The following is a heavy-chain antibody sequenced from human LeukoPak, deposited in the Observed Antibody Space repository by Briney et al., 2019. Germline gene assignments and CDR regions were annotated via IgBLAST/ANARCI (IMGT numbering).Heavy chain of an antibody. CDR1: GGSISSYY. J-gene: IGHJ3*02. D-gene: IGHD3-22*01. Sequence: SETLSLTCAVSGGSISSYYWSWIRQPAGKGLEWIGRIYTSGSTNYNTSLKSRVTMSVDTSKNQFSLKLSSVTAADTAVYYCARELRYYYDSSGHDAFDIWGQGTMVTVSS. CDR3: ARELRYYYDSSGHDAFDI. CDR2: IYTSGST. V-gene: IGHV4-4*07.